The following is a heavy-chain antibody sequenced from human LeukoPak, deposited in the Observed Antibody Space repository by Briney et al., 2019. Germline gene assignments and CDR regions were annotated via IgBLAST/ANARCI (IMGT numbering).Heavy chain of an antibody. J-gene: IGHJ4*02. V-gene: IGHV4-34*01. CDR3: ATYSSGWYSNYFDY. D-gene: IGHD6-19*01. CDR2: INHSGST. CDR1: GGSFSGYY. Sequence: PSETLSLTCAVYGGSFSGYYWSWIRQPPGKGLEWIGEINHSGSTNYNPSLKSRVTISVDTSKNQFSLKLSSVTAADTAVYYCATYSSGWYSNYFDYWGQGTLVTVSS.